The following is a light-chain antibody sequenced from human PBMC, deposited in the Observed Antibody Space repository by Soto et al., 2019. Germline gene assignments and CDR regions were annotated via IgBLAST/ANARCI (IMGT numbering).Light chain of an antibody. J-gene: IGLJ1*01. CDR2: EVA. CDR1: NSDIGFYNY. CDR3: SSYTSSSPLYV. V-gene: IGLV2-14*01. Sequence: QSVLTQPASVSLSPGQSITISCTGTNSDIGFYNYVSWYQQHPGEAPKLIIYEVAKRPSGVSSRFSGSKSGNTASLTISGLQAEDEADYHCSSYTSSSPLYVFGTGTKVTVL.